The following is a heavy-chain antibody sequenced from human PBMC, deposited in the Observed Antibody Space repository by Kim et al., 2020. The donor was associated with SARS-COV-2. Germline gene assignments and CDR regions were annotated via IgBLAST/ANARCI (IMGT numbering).Heavy chain of an antibody. D-gene: IGHD2-2*01. J-gene: IGHJ6*04. CDR3: AKDFVVVPAAILYYGMDV. V-gene: IGHV3-30*18. CDR1: GFTFSSYG. Sequence: GGSLRLSCAASGFTFSSYGMHWVRQAPGKGLEWVAVISYDGSNKYYADSVKGRFTISRDNSKNTLYLQMNILRAEDTAVYYCAKDFVVVPAAILYYGMDVWRKGTTVTVPS. CDR2: ISYDGSNK.